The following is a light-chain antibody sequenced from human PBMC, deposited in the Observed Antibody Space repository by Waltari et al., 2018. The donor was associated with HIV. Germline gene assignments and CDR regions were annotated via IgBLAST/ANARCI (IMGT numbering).Light chain of an antibody. CDR3: QQYYSTPPV. J-gene: IGKJ4*01. CDR2: DAS. V-gene: IGKV1-NL1*01. Sequence: DIQMTQSTSSLSASVGDRVTFPCSASQGIRNSVAWYQQKPGKAPKLLLYDASRLQSGVPSRFSGSGSGTDYTLTISSLQPEDFATYYCQQYYSTPPVFGGGTKVEIK. CDR1: QGIRNS.